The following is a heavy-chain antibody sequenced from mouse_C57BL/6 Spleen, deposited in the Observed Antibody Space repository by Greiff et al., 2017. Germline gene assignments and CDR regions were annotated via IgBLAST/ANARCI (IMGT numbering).Heavy chain of an antibody. V-gene: IGHV1-81*01. CDR3: AALTTVVATKAMDY. J-gene: IGHJ4*01. D-gene: IGHD1-1*01. Sequence: VKLQESGAELARPGASVKLSCKASGYTFTSYGISWVKQRTGQGLEWIGEIYPRSGNTYYNEKFKGKATLTADKSSSTAYMELRRLTSEDSAVYVCAALTTVVATKAMDYWGQGTSVTVSS. CDR2: IYPRSGNT. CDR1: GYTFTSYG.